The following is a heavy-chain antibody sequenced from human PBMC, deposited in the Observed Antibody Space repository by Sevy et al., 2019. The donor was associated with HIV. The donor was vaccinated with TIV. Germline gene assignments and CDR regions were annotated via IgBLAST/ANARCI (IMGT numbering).Heavy chain of an antibody. J-gene: IGHJ4*02. V-gene: IGHV5-51*01. D-gene: IGHD2-21*01. CDR2: IYPDDSDT. CDR3: ARLEQRHCNGAHCYPFDY. Sequence: GESLKISCEGSGYSFTTYWIGWVRQMPGKGLEWMGVIYPDDSDTRYNPSFPGQVTISADKSMNPAYLEWSSLKASDTAIYYCARLEQRHCNGAHCYPFDYWGQRTLVTVSS. CDR1: GYSFTTYW.